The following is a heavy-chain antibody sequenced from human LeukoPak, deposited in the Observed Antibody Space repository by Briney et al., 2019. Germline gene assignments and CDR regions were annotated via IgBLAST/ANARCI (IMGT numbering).Heavy chain of an antibody. Sequence: PSETLSLTCTVSGGSISSYYWSWIRQPAGKGLEWIGRIYTSGSTNYNPSLKSRVTMSVDTSKNQFSLKLRSVTAADTAVYYCARVYDPRRPGSYYGGNSAYYYYYMDVWGKGTTVTVSS. CDR2: IYTSGST. V-gene: IGHV4-4*07. D-gene: IGHD4-23*01. CDR3: ARVYDPRRPGSYYGGNSAYYYYYMDV. CDR1: GGSISSYY. J-gene: IGHJ6*03.